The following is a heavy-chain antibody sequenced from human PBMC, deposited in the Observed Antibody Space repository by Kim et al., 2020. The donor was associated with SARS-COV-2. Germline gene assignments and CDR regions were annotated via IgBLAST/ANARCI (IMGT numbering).Heavy chain of an antibody. CDR1: GFTFSIYG. Sequence: GGSLRLSCAASGFTFSIYGMHWVRQAPGKGLEWVAVISYDGSNKYYADSVKGRFTISRDNSKNTLYLQMNSLRAEDTAVYYCAKGARYSSSSLPSFDYWGQGTLVTVSS. CDR2: ISYDGSNK. CDR3: AKGARYSSSSLPSFDY. D-gene: IGHD6-6*01. V-gene: IGHV3-30*18. J-gene: IGHJ4*02.